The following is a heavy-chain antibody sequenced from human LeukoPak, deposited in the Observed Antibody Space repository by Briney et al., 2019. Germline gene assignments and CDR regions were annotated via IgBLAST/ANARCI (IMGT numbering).Heavy chain of an antibody. CDR1: GFTVSTKY. Sequence: GGSLRLSCAASGFTVSTKYMTWVRQAPGKGLEWVSVIYSGGSTYYADSVKGRFTISRDNSKNTPNLQMNSLRAEDTAVYYCARGTGAELDYWGQGTLVTVSS. D-gene: IGHD7-27*01. J-gene: IGHJ4*02. V-gene: IGHV3-66*01. CDR3: ARGTGAELDY. CDR2: IYSGGST.